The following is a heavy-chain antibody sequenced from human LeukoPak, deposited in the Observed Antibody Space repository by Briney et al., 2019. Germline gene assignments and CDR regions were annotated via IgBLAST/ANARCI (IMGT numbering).Heavy chain of an antibody. J-gene: IGHJ4*02. CDR3: AKDKDGSGWFGYYFDY. CDR2: ISGDGGST. V-gene: IGHV3-43*02. CDR1: GFTFDDYA. Sequence: PGGSLRPSCAASGFTFDDYAMHWVRQAPGKGLEWVSLISGDGGSTYYADSVKGRFTISRDNSKNSLYLQMNSLRTEDTALYYCAKDKDGSGWFGYYFDYWGQGTLVTVSS. D-gene: IGHD6-19*01.